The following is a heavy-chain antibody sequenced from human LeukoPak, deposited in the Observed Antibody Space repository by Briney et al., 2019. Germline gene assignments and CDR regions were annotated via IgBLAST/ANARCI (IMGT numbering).Heavy chain of an antibody. D-gene: IGHD6-19*01. CDR3: AKESLGAVAALYFDY. CDR2: ISYDGSNK. Sequence: PGGSLRLSCAASGFSFSDYAMHWVRQAPGKGLEWVAVISYDGSNKYDADSLKGRFTISRDNSKNTLYLQMNSLRAEDTAVYYCAKESLGAVAALYFDYWGQGTLVTVSS. V-gene: IGHV3-30-3*01. CDR1: GFSFSDYA. J-gene: IGHJ4*02.